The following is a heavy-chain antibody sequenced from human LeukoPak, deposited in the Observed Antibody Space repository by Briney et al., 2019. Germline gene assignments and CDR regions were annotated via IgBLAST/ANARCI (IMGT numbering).Heavy chain of an antibody. CDR2: IYYSGGT. V-gene: IGHV4-39*07. D-gene: IGHD3-16*01. CDR1: GGSISSSSSY. J-gene: IGHJ3*02. CDR3: ARVGGAPLGAFDI. Sequence: SETLSLTCTVSGGSISSSSSYWGWIRQPPGKGLEWIGSIYYSGGTNYNPSLKSRVTISNDMSKNQFSLRLTSVTAADTAVYYCARVGGAPLGAFDIWGQGTMVTVSS.